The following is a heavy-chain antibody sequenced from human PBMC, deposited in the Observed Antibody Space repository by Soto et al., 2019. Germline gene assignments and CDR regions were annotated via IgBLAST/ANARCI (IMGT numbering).Heavy chain of an antibody. Sequence: QVQLQESGPGLVRPSGALSLTCAVSGGSISSGSWWTWVRQPPGKGLEWIGEISHSGSTNYNSSLKSRVPISVDKSKNQFSLNLSSVTAADTAVYYCARRSGYYADWGQGTLVTVSS. D-gene: IGHD3-16*01. CDR1: GGSISSGSW. CDR2: ISHSGST. J-gene: IGHJ4*02. CDR3: ARRSGYYAD. V-gene: IGHV4-4*02.